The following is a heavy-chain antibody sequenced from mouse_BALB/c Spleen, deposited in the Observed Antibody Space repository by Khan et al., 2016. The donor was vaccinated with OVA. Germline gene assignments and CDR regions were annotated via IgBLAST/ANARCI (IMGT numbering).Heavy chain of an antibody. J-gene: IGHJ2*01. D-gene: IGHD1-1*01. CDR1: GYTFSNYW. V-gene: IGHV1-9*01. CDR2: FLPGSGNA. Sequence: QVQLQQSGAELMKPGASVKISCKATGYTFSNYWIEWVKQRPGHGLEWIGEFLPGSGNANYNERFKGKATFASDASSNTAFMQLSSLTSEDSAVYFCARMKYGSRVYFDSWGQGTILTVSS. CDR3: ARMKYGSRVYFDS.